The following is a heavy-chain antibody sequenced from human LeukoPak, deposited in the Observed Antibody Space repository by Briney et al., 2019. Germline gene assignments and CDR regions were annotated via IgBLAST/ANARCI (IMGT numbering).Heavy chain of an antibody. CDR3: ARAPYSSSSCLDY. CDR1: GGSISSSSYY. J-gene: IGHJ4*02. V-gene: IGHV4-39*07. Sequence: SETLSLTCTVSGGSISSSSYYWGWIRQPPGKGLEWIGTIQHSGTTYYNPSLKSRVTISIDTSKNQFSLKLSSVTAADTAVYYCARAPYSSSSCLDYWGQGTLVTVTS. D-gene: IGHD6-13*01. CDR2: IQHSGTT.